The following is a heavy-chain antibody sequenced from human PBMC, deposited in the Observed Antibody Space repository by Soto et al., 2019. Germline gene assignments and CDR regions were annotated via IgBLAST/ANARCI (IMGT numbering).Heavy chain of an antibody. CDR2: ISYDGSNK. Sequence: QVQLVESGGGVVQPGRSLRLSCAASGFTFSSYGMHWVRQAPGKGLELVAVISYDGSNKYSADSVKGRFTISRDNSKNTLYLQMNSLRAEDTAVYYCAKDPYDRGGNYYFDYWGQGPLVTVSS. J-gene: IGHJ4*02. CDR1: GFTFSSYG. V-gene: IGHV3-30*18. D-gene: IGHD3-22*01. CDR3: AKDPYDRGGNYYFDY.